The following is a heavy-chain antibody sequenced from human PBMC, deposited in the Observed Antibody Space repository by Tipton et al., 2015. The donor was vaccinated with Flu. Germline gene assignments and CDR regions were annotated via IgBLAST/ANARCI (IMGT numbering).Heavy chain of an antibody. D-gene: IGHD3-10*01. CDR2: IYYSGST. CDR3: VTNLITMVRGVITTDDAFDI. CDR1: VGSISSSNYY. J-gene: IGHJ3*02. Sequence: TLSLTCTVSVGSISSSNYYWGWIRQPPGKGLEWIGTIYYSGSTYYNPSLKSRVTISVDTSKNQFSLKLSSVTAADTAVYYCVTNLITMVRGVITTDDAFDIWGQGTMVTVSS. V-gene: IGHV4-39*07.